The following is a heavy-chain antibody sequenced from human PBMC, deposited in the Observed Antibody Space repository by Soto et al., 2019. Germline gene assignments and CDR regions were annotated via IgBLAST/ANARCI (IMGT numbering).Heavy chain of an antibody. CDR2: IYYSGST. J-gene: IGHJ4*02. Sequence: QLQLQESGPGLVKRSETLSLTCTVSGGSISSSTYYWAWIRQPPGKGLEWIGNIYYSGSTYYNPSLKSRLTISVDTSRNHFSLKLRSVTAADTAVYYCATDYGDYYFDCWGQGTLVTVSS. CDR1: GGSISSSTYY. V-gene: IGHV4-39*02. CDR3: ATDYGDYYFDC. D-gene: IGHD4-17*01.